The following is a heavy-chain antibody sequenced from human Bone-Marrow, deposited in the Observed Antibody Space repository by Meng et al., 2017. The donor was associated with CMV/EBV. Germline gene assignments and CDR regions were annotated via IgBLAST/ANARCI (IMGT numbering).Heavy chain of an antibody. D-gene: IGHD2-2*01. V-gene: IGHV1-69*02. J-gene: IGHJ6*01. CDR2: IIPILGIA. CDR1: GGTFSSYT. Sequence: SVKVSCKASGGTFSSYTISWVRQAPGQGLEWMGRIIPILGIANYAQKFQGRVTITADKSTSTAYMELSSLRSEDTAVYYCARVYCSSTSCRYNYSMDVWGQGNTVNVDS. CDR3: ARVYCSSTSCRYNYSMDV.